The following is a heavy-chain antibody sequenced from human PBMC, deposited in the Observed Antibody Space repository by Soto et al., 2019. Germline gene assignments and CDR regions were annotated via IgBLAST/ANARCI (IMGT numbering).Heavy chain of an antibody. D-gene: IGHD2-2*01. CDR2: IIPIFGTA. CDR3: ARGIVVVPAAPTYYGMDV. CDR1: GGTFSSYA. Sequence: QVQLVQSGAEVKKPGSSVKVSYKASGGTFSSYAISWVRQAPGQGLEWMGGIIPIFGTANYAQKFQGRVTITADKSTSTAYMELSSLRSEDTAVYYCARGIVVVPAAPTYYGMDVWGQGTTVTVSS. V-gene: IGHV1-69*06. J-gene: IGHJ6*02.